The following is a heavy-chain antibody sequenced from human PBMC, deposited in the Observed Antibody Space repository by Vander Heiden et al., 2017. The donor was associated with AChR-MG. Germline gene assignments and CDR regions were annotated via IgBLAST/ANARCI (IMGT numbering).Heavy chain of an antibody. CDR1: GYIFTSDW. J-gene: IGHJ4*02. V-gene: IGHV5-51*01. D-gene: IGHD4-17*01. CDR3: ARQDTARVTFDY. Sequence: EVQLVQSGAEVKKPGESLKISCKASGYIFTSDWIGWVRQMPGKGLEWMGIISPRDSDTRYSPSFRGQVTMSADKSISTAYLQWSSLKASDSAMYYCARQDTARVTFDYWGQGTLVTVSS. CDR2: ISPRDSDT.